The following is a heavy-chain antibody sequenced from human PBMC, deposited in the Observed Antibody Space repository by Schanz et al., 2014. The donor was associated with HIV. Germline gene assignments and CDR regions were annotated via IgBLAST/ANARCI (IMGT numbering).Heavy chain of an antibody. V-gene: IGHV3-23*01. CDR2: ISGSGGGT. D-gene: IGHD3-9*01. J-gene: IGHJ4*02. Sequence: EVQLLDSGGGLVQPGGSLRVSCAASGFSFSRYAMNWVRQAPGKGLQWVSAISGSGGGTYYADSVKGRVTISRDNSKNTLYLQMNSLRVEDTAVYYCAKADEIRHFDWYHPPFDSWGQGTLVTVSS. CDR3: AKADEIRHFDWYHPPFDS. CDR1: GFSFSRYA.